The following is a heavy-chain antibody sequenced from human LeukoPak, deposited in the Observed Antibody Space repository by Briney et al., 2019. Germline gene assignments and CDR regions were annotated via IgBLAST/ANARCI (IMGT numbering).Heavy chain of an antibody. Sequence: ASVKVSCKASGYTFTSYYMHWVRQAPGQGLEWMGIINPTGGSTSYAQKFQGRVTMTRDMSTSTVYMELSSLRSEDTAVYYCARVTYYDFWSGYYNWFDPWGQGTLVTVSS. D-gene: IGHD3-3*01. CDR3: ARVTYYDFWSGYYNWFDP. CDR2: INPTGGST. V-gene: IGHV1-46*01. J-gene: IGHJ5*02. CDR1: GYTFTSYY.